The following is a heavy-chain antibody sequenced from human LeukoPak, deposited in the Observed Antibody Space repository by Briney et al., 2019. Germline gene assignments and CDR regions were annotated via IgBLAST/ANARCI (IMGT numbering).Heavy chain of an antibody. CDR1: GGSMDSSSYY. V-gene: IGHV4-39*07. CDR2: VYYTGST. D-gene: IGHD3-9*01. J-gene: IGHJ4*02. Sequence: SETLSLTCSVSGGSMDSSSYYWAWIRQPPGKGLEWIGNVYYTGSTYYKSSLKSRVTISLDMSKNHFSLKLSSVTAADTAVYFCARDGSDAFDEIDLWGQGNPGHRLL. CDR3: ARDGSDAFDEIDL.